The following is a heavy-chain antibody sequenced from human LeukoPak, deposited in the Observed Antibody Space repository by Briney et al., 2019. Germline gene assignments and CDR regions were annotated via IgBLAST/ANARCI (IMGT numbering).Heavy chain of an antibody. CDR3: AREGRGWNNWFDP. D-gene: IGHD2-15*01. CDR2: IYYSGST. V-gene: IGHV4-59*01. CDR1: GGSISSYY. Sequence: SETLSLTCTVSGGSISSYYWSWIRQPPGKGLEWIGYIYYSGSTNYNPSLKSRVTISVDTSKNQFSLKLSSVTAADTAVYYCAREGRGWNNWFDPWGQGTLVTVSS. J-gene: IGHJ5*02.